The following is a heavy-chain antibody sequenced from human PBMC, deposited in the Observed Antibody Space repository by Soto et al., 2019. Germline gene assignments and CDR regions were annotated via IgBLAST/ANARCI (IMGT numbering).Heavy chain of an antibody. J-gene: IGHJ4*02. Sequence: EVQLLESGGGLVQPRESLRLSCAASGFTFSSYAMSWVRQAPGKGLEWVSVISGSDDSTYYADSVKGRFTISRDNSKNTLYLQMTSLRAEDTAVYYCAKTSTSSTFDYWRQGTLVTVSS. D-gene: IGHD6-6*01. CDR3: AKTSTSSTFDY. CDR2: ISGSDDST. CDR1: GFTFSSYA. V-gene: IGHV3-23*01.